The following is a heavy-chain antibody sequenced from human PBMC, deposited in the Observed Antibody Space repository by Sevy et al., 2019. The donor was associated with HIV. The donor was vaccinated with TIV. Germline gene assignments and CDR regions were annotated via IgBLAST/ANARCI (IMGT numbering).Heavy chain of an antibody. D-gene: IGHD5-18*01. J-gene: IGHJ4*02. Sequence: GGSLRLSCAASGFTVNSNYMTWVRQAPGKGLEGVSVIHSDDTTYHADSVKDRFTISRDNFKNTLYFHMSSLRAEDTAVYYCERGKSGYGYALNYWGQGTLVTVSS. V-gene: IGHV3-66*01. CDR1: GFTVNSNY. CDR3: ERGKSGYGYALNY. CDR2: IHSDDTT.